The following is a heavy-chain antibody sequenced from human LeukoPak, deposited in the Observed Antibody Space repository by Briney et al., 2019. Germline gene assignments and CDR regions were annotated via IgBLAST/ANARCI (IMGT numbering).Heavy chain of an antibody. Sequence: GGSLRLPCAASGFTFSSYSMNWVRQAPGKGLEWVSSISSSSSYIYYADSVKGRFTISRDNAKNSLYLQMNSLRAEDTAVYYCARSGVTIFGVVILSYYFDYWGQGTLVTVSS. CDR3: ARSGVTIFGVVILSYYFDY. D-gene: IGHD3-3*01. J-gene: IGHJ4*02. V-gene: IGHV3-21*01. CDR1: GFTFSSYS. CDR2: ISSSSSYI.